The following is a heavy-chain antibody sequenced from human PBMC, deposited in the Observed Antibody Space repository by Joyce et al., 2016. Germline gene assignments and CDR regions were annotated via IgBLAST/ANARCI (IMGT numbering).Heavy chain of an antibody. J-gene: IGHJ2*01. CDR1: GDSLNSHY. CDR3: ARGSLGCCGSSSCYEGGWYFDL. CDR2: IDTSGST. V-gene: IGHV4-4*07. Sequence: QVQLQESGPGLVKPSETLSLTCTVSGDSLNSHYWSWIRQPAGKGLEWIGRIDTSGSTDYNPPLKRRVTMSIDMVKNQFTLRLSSVTAADTAVYLCARGSLGCCGSSSCYEGGWYFDLWGRGTLVTVSS. D-gene: IGHD2-2*01.